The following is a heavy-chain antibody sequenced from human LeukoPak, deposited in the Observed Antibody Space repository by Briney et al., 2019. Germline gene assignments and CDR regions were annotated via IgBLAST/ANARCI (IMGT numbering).Heavy chain of an antibody. CDR1: GFTFSNYG. V-gene: IGHV3-30*03. CDR2: ISYAGSNK. J-gene: IGHJ4*02. CDR3: AGVSRLGYAGKYGIAAGIFDY. Sequence: PGGSLRLSCAASGFTFSNYGMHWVRQAPGKGLEWVAVISYAGSNKYYADSVKGRFTISRDNSKNTLYLQMNSLRAEDTAVYYCAGVSRLGYAGKYGIAAGIFDYWGQGTLVTVSS. D-gene: IGHD6-25*01.